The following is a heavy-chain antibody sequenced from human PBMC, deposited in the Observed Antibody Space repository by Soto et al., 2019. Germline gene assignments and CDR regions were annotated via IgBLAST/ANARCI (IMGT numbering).Heavy chain of an antibody. CDR1: EYTFTSYT. CDR3: ARELQGLYYFDY. D-gene: IGHD4-4*01. CDR2: INGGNGNT. Sequence: SVKVSCKASEYTFTSYTMHWVRQAPVQRLEWMGWINGGNGNTKYSQKFQGRVTITRDTSASTAYMELSSLRSDDTAVYYCARELQGLYYFDYWGQGTLVTVSS. J-gene: IGHJ4*02. V-gene: IGHV1-3*01.